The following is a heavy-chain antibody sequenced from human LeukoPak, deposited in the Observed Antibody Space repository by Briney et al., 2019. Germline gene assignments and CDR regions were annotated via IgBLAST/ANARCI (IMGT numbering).Heavy chain of an antibody. D-gene: IGHD3-10*01. CDR1: GYTLTELS. Sequence: ASVKVSCKVSGYTLTELSMHWVRQAPGKGLEWMGGFDPEDGETIYAQKFQGRVTMTEDTSTDTAYMELNSLRSEDTAVYYCATGWRFGETKVDYWGQGTLVTVSS. V-gene: IGHV1-24*01. CDR3: ATGWRFGETKVDY. J-gene: IGHJ4*02. CDR2: FDPEDGET.